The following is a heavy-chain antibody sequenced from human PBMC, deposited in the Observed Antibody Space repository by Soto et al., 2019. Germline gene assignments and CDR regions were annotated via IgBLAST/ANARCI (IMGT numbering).Heavy chain of an antibody. J-gene: IGHJ4*02. V-gene: IGHV3-7*01. D-gene: IGHD3-9*01. CDR3: AKYGLHDNFKY. CDR2: IKFDASEK. Sequence: VGSLRLSCASSVCTFGHYWMSCVRQSPGKWLEWVATIKFDASEKKYVDSVKGRFTMSRDNAKNSLYLQMDSLRAEDTAVYYWAKYGLHDNFKYWGQRTLVKVSS. CDR1: VCTFGHYW.